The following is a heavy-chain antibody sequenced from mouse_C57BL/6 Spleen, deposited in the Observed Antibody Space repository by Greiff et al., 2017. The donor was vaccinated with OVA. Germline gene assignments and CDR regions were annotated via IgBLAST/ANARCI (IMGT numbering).Heavy chain of an antibody. Sequence: EVQLQQSGPELVKPGASVKISCKASGYTFTDYYMNWVKQSHGKSLEWIGDINPNNGGTSYNQKFKGKATLTVDKSSSTAYMELRSLTSEDSAVYYCARFPYYENAMDYWGQGTSVTVSS. D-gene: IGHD2-4*01. CDR2: INPNNGGT. CDR1: GYTFTDYY. V-gene: IGHV1-26*01. J-gene: IGHJ4*01. CDR3: ARFPYYENAMDY.